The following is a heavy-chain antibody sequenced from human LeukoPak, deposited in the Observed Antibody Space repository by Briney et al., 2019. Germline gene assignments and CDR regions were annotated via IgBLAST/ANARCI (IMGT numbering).Heavy chain of an antibody. V-gene: IGHV4-59*05. CDR3: ARAIYDGSGYHYYYYYIDV. J-gene: IGHJ6*03. D-gene: IGHD3-22*01. Sequence: PSETLSLTCTVSGGSISSYYWSWIRQPAGKGLEWIGSLSYSGSTYYNPSLKSRVTISVDTSKNQFSLKLSSVTAADTAVYYCARAIYDGSGYHYYYYYIDVWGKGTTVTISS. CDR2: LSYSGST. CDR1: GGSISSYY.